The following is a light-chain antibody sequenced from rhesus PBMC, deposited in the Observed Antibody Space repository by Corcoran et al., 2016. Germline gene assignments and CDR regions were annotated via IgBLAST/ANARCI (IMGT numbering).Light chain of an antibody. Sequence: IVMTQTPLFLPVTPGEPASIFCRSSQSPLNREDGNTYLDWYLQKPGQSPQLLIYEVSYRTSGVPDRCRVDGSDTDFTLKNSRGEAEDVGIYYCMQALEFPYSFGQGTKVEIK. J-gene: IGKJ2*01. CDR3: MQALEFPYS. CDR1: QSPLNREDGNTY. V-gene: IGKV2-104*02. CDR2: EVS.